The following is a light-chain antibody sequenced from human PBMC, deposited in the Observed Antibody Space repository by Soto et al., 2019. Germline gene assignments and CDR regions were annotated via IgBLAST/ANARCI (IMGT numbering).Light chain of an antibody. V-gene: IGKV1D-12*01. Sequence: DIQMTQSPSSVSTSVGDRVTITCRASQGVSTWLAWYQQKPGKAPNLLIYTASSLQSGVPSKFSGSGSETDFTLTISSLQPEDFATYYCQQTTPFHLTFGRGTKVEI. CDR1: QGVSTW. CDR3: QQTTPFHLT. J-gene: IGKJ4*01. CDR2: TAS.